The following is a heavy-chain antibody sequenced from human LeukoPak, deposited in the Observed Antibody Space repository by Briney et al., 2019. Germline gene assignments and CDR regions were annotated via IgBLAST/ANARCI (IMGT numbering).Heavy chain of an antibody. CDR3: GRIAAAGILGNAFDI. V-gene: IGHV3-30*02. D-gene: IGHD6-13*01. Sequence: PGGSLRLSCAASGFTFSSYGMHWVRQAPGKGLEWVAFIRYDGSNKYYADSVKGRFTISRDNSKNTLYLQMNSLRAEDTAVYYCGRIAAAGILGNAFDIWGQGTMVTVSS. J-gene: IGHJ3*02. CDR1: GFTFSSYG. CDR2: IRYDGSNK.